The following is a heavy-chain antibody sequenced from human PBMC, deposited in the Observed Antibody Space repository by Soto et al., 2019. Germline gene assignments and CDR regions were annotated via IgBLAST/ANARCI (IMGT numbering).Heavy chain of an antibody. D-gene: IGHD3-22*01. J-gene: IGHJ4*02. CDR1: GGSISSGGYY. CDR3: ARAGEYYYDSSGYYYIQLDY. Sequence: TLSLTCTVSGGSISSGGYYWSWIRQHPGKGLEWIGYIYYSGSTYYNPSLKSRVTISVDTSKNQFSLKLSSVTAADTAVYYCARAGEYYYDSSGYYYIQLDYWGQGTLVTVSS. CDR2: IYYSGST. V-gene: IGHV4-31*03.